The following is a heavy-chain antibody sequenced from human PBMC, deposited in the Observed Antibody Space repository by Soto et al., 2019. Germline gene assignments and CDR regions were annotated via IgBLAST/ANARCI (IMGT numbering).Heavy chain of an antibody. V-gene: IGHV3-33*01. CDR1: GFTFSSYG. D-gene: IGHD5-18*01. CDR2: IWYDGSNK. Sequence: GGSLRLSCAASGFTFSSYGMHWVRQAPGKGLEWVAVIWYDGSNKYYADSVKGRFTISRDNSKNTLYLQMNSLRAEDTAVYYCASTAMVTADAFDIWGQGTMVTVSS. J-gene: IGHJ3*02. CDR3: ASTAMVTADAFDI.